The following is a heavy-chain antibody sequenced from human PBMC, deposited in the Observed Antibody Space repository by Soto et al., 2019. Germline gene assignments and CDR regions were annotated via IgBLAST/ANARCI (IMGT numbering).Heavy chain of an antibody. D-gene: IGHD3-10*01. CDR1: VFSFSHYA. CDR3: VSPHSESSNAFDL. CDR2: ISYDGENQ. V-gene: IGHV3-30*04. Sequence: PRGSLLVACAASVFSFSHYAMHWVRQPPGKGLEWVALISYDGENQYFTDSVRGRFTISRDNSKTAVYLEMNDLRLDDTATYYCVSPHSESSNAFDLWGQGTLVTVSS. J-gene: IGHJ5*02.